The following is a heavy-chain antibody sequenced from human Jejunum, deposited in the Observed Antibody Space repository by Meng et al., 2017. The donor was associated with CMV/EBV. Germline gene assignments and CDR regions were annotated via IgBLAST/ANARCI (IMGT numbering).Heavy chain of an antibody. Sequence: GFPLSSYSMNWVRQAPGKGLEWVAVTSYDGNSQYYTDSVKGRFTISRDNSDNMLYLQMNSLRADDTAVYYCARDGGGFNSSPFDYWGQGTLVTVSS. CDR1: GFPLSSYS. D-gene: IGHD3-16*01. CDR3: ARDGGGFNSSPFDY. CDR2: TSYDGNSQ. J-gene: IGHJ4*02. V-gene: IGHV3-30*19.